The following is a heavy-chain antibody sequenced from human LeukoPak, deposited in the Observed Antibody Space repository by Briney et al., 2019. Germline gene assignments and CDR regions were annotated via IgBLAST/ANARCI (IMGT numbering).Heavy chain of an antibody. CDR1: GFTLSSYG. CDR2: ISYVGSIK. D-gene: IGHD3/OR15-3a*01. Sequence: GRSLRLSCAASGFTLSSYGMHWVRQAPGKGLEWVAVISYVGSIKYYADSVKGRFTNSRDNSKNPLYLQMNSLRAEDTAVYYCEKLGPVDSGFDPWGQGTLVTVSS. CDR3: EKLGPVDSGFDP. J-gene: IGHJ5*02. V-gene: IGHV3-30*18.